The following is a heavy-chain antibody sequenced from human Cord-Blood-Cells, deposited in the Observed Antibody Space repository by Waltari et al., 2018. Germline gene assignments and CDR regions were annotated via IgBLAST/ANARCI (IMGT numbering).Heavy chain of an antibody. V-gene: IGHV4-39*01. CDR1: GGSISSSSYY. Sequence: QLQLQESGPGLVKPSETLSLTCTVSGGSISSSSYYWGWIRQPPGKGLEWIGSIYYSGSTYHNPSLKSRVTISVDTSKNQFSLKLSFVTAADTAVYYCAVATMVRDAFDIWGQGTMVTVSS. J-gene: IGHJ3*02. CDR3: AVATMVRDAFDI. D-gene: IGHD5-12*01. CDR2: IYYSGST.